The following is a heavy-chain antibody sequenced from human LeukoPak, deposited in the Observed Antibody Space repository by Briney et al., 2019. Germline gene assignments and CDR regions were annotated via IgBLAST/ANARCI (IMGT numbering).Heavy chain of an antibody. Sequence: SETLSLTCTVSGGSITPYYWIWIRQPPGKGLEWIGYISYSGSTNYNPPLKSRLAISVDTSKNQLSLKLTSVTAADTAVYYCARNRAITSGYDYWGRGTLVTVSS. CDR1: GGSITPYY. D-gene: IGHD5-12*01. J-gene: IGHJ4*02. CDR2: ISYSGST. V-gene: IGHV4-59*08. CDR3: ARNRAITSGYDY.